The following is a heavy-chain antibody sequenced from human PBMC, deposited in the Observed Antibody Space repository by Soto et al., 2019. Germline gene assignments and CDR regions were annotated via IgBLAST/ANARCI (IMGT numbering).Heavy chain of an antibody. V-gene: IGHV1-69*05. D-gene: IGHD3-3*02. CDR2: IIPVFRTP. CDR1: GGTFSNSA. CDR3: ARDKDRPELGGNYYYAVDV. Sequence: QVRLVQSGAEIKKPGSSMKVSCKASGGTFSNSAISWVRQAPGQGLEWVGGIIPVFRTPDYAQKFQGRVTXTXDXXTSTAYMELSSLRSEDTAVYYCARDKDRPELGGNYYYAVDVWGQGTTVTVSS. J-gene: IGHJ6*02.